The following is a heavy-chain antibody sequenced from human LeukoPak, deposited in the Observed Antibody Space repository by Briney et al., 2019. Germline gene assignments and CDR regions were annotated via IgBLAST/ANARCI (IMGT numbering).Heavy chain of an antibody. Sequence: PSETLSLTCTVSGGSISSGSYYWSWIRQPPGKGLEWIGYIYYSGSTNYNPSLKSRVTISVDPSKNQFSLKLSSVTAADTAVYYCARGGGSRFNYYYYMDVWGKGTTATVSS. V-gene: IGHV4-61*01. J-gene: IGHJ6*03. CDR1: GGSISSGSYY. CDR2: IYYSGST. D-gene: IGHD3-16*01. CDR3: ARGGGSRFNYYYYMDV.